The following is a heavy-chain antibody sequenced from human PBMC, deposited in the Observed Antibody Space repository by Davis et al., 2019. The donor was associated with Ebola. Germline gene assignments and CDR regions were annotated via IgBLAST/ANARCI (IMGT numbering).Heavy chain of an antibody. CDR2: IYPGDSDT. D-gene: IGHD3-16*01. J-gene: IGHJ3*02. CDR3: ARRAAVAYDRGWGISRHDAFDI. V-gene: IGHV5-51*01. Sequence: GESLKISCKGSGYSFSNFWIGWVRQMPGKGLEWMGIIYPGDSDTKYSPSFQGQVTISADKSIATAYLQWSSLKASDTAMYYCARRAAVAYDRGWGISRHDAFDIWGQGTVVTVSS. CDR1: GYSFSNFW.